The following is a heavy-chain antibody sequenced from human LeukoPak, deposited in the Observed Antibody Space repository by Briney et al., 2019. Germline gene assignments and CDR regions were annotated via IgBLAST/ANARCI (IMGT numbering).Heavy chain of an antibody. V-gene: IGHV4-38-2*02. CDR1: GYSISSGYY. CDR2: IYHSGST. CDR3: ARVPHSSSSEWFDP. J-gene: IGHJ5*02. D-gene: IGHD6-6*01. Sequence: SETLSLTCTVSGYSISSGYYRGWIRQPPGKGLEWIGSIYHSGSTYYNPSLKSRVTISVDTSKNQLSLKLSSVTAADTAVYYCARVPHSSSSEWFDPWGQGTLVTISS.